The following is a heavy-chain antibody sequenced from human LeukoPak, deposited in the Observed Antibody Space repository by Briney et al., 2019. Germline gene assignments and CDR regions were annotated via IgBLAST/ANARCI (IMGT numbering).Heavy chain of an antibody. V-gene: IGHV3-30*18. CDR1: GFTFSSYG. Sequence: PGRSLRLSCAASGFTFSSYGMHWVRQAPGKGLEWVAVISYDGSNKYYADSVKSRFTISRDNSKNTLYLQMNSLRAEDTAVYYCAKEVDTAMVDYWGQGTLVTVSS. J-gene: IGHJ4*02. D-gene: IGHD5-18*01. CDR3: AKEVDTAMVDY. CDR2: ISYDGSNK.